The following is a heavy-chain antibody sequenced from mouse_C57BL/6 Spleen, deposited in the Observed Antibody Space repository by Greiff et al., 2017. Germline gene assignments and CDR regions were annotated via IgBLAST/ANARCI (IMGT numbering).Heavy chain of an antibody. CDR1: GFTFSDYG. D-gene: IGHD4-1*01. CDR3: ARTAGTSLFAY. V-gene: IGHV5-17*01. J-gene: IGHJ3*01. Sequence: EVMLVESGGGLVKPGGSLKLSCAASGFTFSDYGMHWVRQAPEKGLEWVADISSGSSTIYYADTVKGRFTISRDNAKNTLFLQMTSLRSEDTAMYYCARTAGTSLFAYWGQGTLVTVSA. CDR2: ISSGSSTI.